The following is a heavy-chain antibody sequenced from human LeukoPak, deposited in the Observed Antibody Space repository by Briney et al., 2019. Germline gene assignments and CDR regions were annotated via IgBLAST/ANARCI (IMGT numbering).Heavy chain of an antibody. CDR1: GYSFTSYW. D-gene: IGHD3-22*01. V-gene: IGHV5-51*01. CDR2: SYPGDSDT. CDR3: ARQKPYYYDSSGIVDY. Sequence: GESLKISCKGSGYSFTSYWLGWARQMPGKGLEGKGLSYPGDSDTRYSPSLQGQVTISADKSISTAYLQWSSLKASDTAMYYCARQKPYYYDSSGIVDYWGQGTLVTVSS. J-gene: IGHJ4*02.